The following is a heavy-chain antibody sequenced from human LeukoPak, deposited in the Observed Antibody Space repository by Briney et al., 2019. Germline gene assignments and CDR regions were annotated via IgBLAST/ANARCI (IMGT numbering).Heavy chain of an antibody. CDR3: ARGPPVGYCSGGSCYSRDYYYYMDV. D-gene: IGHD2-15*01. Sequence: SETLSLTCTVSGGSISRYYWSWIRQPAGKGLEWIGRIYTSGSTNYNPSLKSRVTMSVDTSKNQFSLKLSSVTAADTAVYYCARGPPVGYCSGGSCYSRDYYYYMDVWGKGTTVTVSS. CDR2: IYTSGST. V-gene: IGHV4-4*07. CDR1: GGSISRYY. J-gene: IGHJ6*03.